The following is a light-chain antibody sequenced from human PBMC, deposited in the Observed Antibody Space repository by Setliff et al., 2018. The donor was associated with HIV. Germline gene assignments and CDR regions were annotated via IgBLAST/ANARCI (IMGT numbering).Light chain of an antibody. CDR2: EGF. V-gene: IGLV2-23*01. J-gene: IGLJ3*02. CDR1: SSDVGSYNL. Sequence: QSALTQPASVSGSPGQSITISCTGTSSDVGSYNLVSWYQQHPGKAPKLMIYEGFKRPSGISNRFSGSKSGNTASLTISGLQAGDEADYYCQSYDTTVSGWVFGGGTKVTVL. CDR3: QSYDTTVSGWV.